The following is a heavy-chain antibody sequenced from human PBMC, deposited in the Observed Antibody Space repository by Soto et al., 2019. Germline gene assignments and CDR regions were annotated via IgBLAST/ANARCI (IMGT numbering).Heavy chain of an antibody. CDR2: IYHSGST. CDR1: NGSISSAIYY. J-gene: IGHJ5*02. D-gene: IGHD3-10*01. CDR3: AGRSSLASVQVYFGEISNYNWFDP. Sequence: QLQLQESGPGLVKPSETLSLTCTVSNGSISSAIYYWGWIRQPPGKGLEWIGSIYHSGSTYYNPSLQGRVTISVDTSKNQFSLKLSSVTAADTAVYFCAGRSSLASVQVYFGEISNYNWFDPSGQGTLVTVSS. V-gene: IGHV4-39*01.